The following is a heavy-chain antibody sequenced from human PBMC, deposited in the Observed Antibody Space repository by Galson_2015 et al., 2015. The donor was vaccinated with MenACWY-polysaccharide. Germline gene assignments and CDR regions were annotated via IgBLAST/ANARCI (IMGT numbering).Heavy chain of an antibody. V-gene: IGHV3-33*01. Sequence: SLRLSCAASGFTFSSYGMHWVRQAPGKGLEWVAVIWYDGSNKYYADSVKGRFTISRDNSKNTLYLQMNSLRAEDTAVYYCARDISYCSGGSRYYYYGMDVWGQGTTVTVSS. D-gene: IGHD2-15*01. CDR1: GFTFSSYG. CDR2: IWYDGSNK. CDR3: ARDISYCSGGSRYYYYGMDV. J-gene: IGHJ6*02.